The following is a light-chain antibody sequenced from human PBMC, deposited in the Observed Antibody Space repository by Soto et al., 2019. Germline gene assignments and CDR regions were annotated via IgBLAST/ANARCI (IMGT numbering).Light chain of an antibody. V-gene: IGLV1-40*01. Sequence: QSVLTQPPSVSGAPGQRVTISCTGRSSNTGADYDVHWYQHLPGSAPKLLIYDNNIRPSGVPDRFSGSKSGASASLAITGLRAEDEGEYYCQSYDSSLSNLVVFGGGTKLAVL. CDR3: QSYDSSLSNLVV. CDR1: SSNTGADYD. J-gene: IGLJ2*01. CDR2: DNN.